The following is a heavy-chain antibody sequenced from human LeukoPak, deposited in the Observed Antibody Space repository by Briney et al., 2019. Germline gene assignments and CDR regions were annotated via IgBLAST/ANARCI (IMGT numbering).Heavy chain of an antibody. V-gene: IGHV3-30*03. CDR1: GFTFSSYG. CDR2: ISYDGSNK. D-gene: IGHD3-16*01. J-gene: IGHJ5*02. Sequence: GSLRLSCAASGFTFSSYGMHWVRQAPGKGLEWVAVISYDGSNKYYADSVKGRFTISRDNSNNMVFLQMDRLRAEDTAVYCCARLWGGNGYSGGSLNLWGQGTLVTVSS. CDR3: ARLWGGNGYSGGSLNL.